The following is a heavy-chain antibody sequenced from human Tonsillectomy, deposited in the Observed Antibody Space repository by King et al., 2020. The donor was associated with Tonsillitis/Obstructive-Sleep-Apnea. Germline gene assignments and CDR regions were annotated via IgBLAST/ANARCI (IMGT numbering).Heavy chain of an antibody. V-gene: IGHV3-23*04. D-gene: IGHD2-2*01. CDR2: IRGSGGRT. CDR3: AKDAFDCSSTSCYDFFDY. Sequence: DVQLVESGGGLVQPGGSLRLSCAASGFTFSTKAMSRVRQAPGKGLEWFSAIRGSGGRTDYADSVKGRFTISRGYSKNTVYLQMNSLRAEDTAVDYCAKDAFDCSSTSCYDFFDYWGKGTLVTVSS. CDR1: GFTFSTKA. J-gene: IGHJ4*02.